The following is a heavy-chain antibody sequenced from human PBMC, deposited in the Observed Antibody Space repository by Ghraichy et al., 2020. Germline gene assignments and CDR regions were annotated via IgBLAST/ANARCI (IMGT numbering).Heavy chain of an antibody. CDR2: ISPSGGT. J-gene: IGHJ5*02. V-gene: IGHV1-2*02. D-gene: IGHD3-9*01. CDR1: GYAFSDYA. Sequence: ASVKVSCKTSGYAFSDYAIHWMRQAPGHGLEWMGWISPSGGTNYPQNFQGRITVTRDTSISTSFMELSSLTSDDTALYYCARGVGAVSSGLYWLGPWGQGTLVTVSS. CDR3: ARGVGAVSSGLYWLGP.